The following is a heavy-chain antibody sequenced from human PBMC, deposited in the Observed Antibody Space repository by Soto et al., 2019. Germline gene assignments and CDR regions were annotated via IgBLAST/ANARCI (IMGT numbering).Heavy chain of an antibody. CDR3: ARDPAP. V-gene: IGHV4-31*03. Sequence: NPSETLSFTCTVSGGSITRGGYYWSWIRQHPGKGLEWIGYIYNSGTTYYNPSLKSRVTISVDTSKNQFSLKLTSVTAADTAVYYCARDPAPWGQGTLVTVSS. CDR2: IYNSGTT. CDR1: GGSITRGGYY. J-gene: IGHJ5*02.